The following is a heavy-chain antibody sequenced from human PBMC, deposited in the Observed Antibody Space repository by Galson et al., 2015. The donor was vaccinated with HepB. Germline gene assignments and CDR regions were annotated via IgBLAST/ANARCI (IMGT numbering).Heavy chain of an antibody. Sequence: SLRLSCAASGFTFSSYALSWVRQAPGKGLEWVSAISGSGGSTYYADSVKGRFTISRDNSKNTLYLQMNSLRAEDTAVYYCAKVYGSGSYYSPPPYAFDIWGQGTMVTVSS. CDR1: GFTFSSYA. J-gene: IGHJ3*02. CDR2: ISGSGGST. CDR3: AKVYGSGSYYSPPPYAFDI. V-gene: IGHV3-23*01. D-gene: IGHD3-10*01.